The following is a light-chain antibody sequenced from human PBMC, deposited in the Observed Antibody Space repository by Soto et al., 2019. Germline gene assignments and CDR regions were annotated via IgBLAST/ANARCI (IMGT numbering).Light chain of an antibody. CDR2: GAS. Sequence: IRLTQSPSSLSPSVGDSVTITCRASQNINTYLNWYQQKPGKAPNLLIYGASNLQSGVPSRFSGSGSGKEFTLTITNLNPEDFATYYCQQVNSFRTFGQGTK. CDR3: QQVNSFRT. V-gene: IGKV1-39*01. CDR1: QNINTY. J-gene: IGKJ1*01.